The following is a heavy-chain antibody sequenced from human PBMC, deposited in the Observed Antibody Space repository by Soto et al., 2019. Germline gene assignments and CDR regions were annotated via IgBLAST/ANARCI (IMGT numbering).Heavy chain of an antibody. CDR2: MNPDSGST. D-gene: IGHD6-19*01. V-gene: IGHV1-8*01. Sequence: QVKLVQSGAEVKKPGASVKVSCKPSGYPFTSYHVNWVRQAPGQGLEWMGWMNPDSGSTDYALKLQGRLTMTRNTSMRTAYLELRSLTSEDTAIYYCARGIFIRKVYDSGWYIAHWGQGTQVIVSS. J-gene: IGHJ5*02. CDR3: ARGIFIRKVYDSGWYIAH. CDR1: GYPFTSYH.